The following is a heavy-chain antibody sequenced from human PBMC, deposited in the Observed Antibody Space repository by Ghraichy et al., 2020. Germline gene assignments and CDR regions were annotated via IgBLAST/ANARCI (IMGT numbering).Heavy chain of an antibody. Sequence: GESLNISCAASGFTFSNYAMHWVRQAPGKGLEWVAVISYDGSKKYYADSVKGRFTISRDNSKNTVFLQMNSLRVEDTAIYFCARDILATDNYWGQGTLVTVSS. CDR3: ARDILATDNY. CDR1: GFTFSNYA. V-gene: IGHV3-30-3*01. D-gene: IGHD5-12*01. J-gene: IGHJ4*02. CDR2: ISYDGSKK.